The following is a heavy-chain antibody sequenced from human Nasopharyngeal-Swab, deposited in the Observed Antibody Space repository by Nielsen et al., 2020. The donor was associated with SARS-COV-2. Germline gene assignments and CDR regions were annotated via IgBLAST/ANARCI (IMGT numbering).Heavy chain of an antibody. CDR3: ARCEVVVAAPDY. Sequence: ASVKVSCKASGYTFISYAMNWVRQAPGQGLEWMGWISAYNGNTNYAQKLQGRVAMTTDTSTSTAYMELRSLRSDDTAVYYCARCEVVVAAPDYWGQGTLVTVSS. CDR2: ISAYNGNT. D-gene: IGHD2-15*01. V-gene: IGHV1-18*01. CDR1: GYTFISYA. J-gene: IGHJ4*02.